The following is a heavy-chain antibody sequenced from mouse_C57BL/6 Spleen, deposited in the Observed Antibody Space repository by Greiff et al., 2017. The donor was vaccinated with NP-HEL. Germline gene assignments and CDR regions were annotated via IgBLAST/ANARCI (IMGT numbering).Heavy chain of an antibody. D-gene: IGHD1-1*01. CDR2: INPNNGGT. Sequence: VQLQQSGPELVKPGASVKMSCKASGYTFTDYNMHWVKQSHGKSLEWIGYINPNNGGTSYNQKFKGKATLTVNKSSSTAYMELRSLTSEDSAVYYCARHCITTVVADWYFDVWGTGTTVTVSS. CDR1: GYTFTDYN. J-gene: IGHJ1*03. CDR3: ARHCITTVVADWYFDV. V-gene: IGHV1-22*01.